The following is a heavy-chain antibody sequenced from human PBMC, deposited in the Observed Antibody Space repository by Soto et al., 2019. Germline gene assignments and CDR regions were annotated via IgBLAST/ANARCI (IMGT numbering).Heavy chain of an antibody. J-gene: IGHJ4*02. CDR3: ARDPHEGVYDY. CDR2: MRPDSGGA. V-gene: IGHV1-2*02. Sequence: AASVKGSCTASGYTFTVYYLHWIRQAPGQGLQWMGWMRPDSGGANYAQKFQGRVSMTRDTSTSTFYMELSRLASDDTAVYYCARDPHEGVYDYWGQGTQVTVSS. D-gene: IGHD3-16*01. CDR1: GYTFTVYY.